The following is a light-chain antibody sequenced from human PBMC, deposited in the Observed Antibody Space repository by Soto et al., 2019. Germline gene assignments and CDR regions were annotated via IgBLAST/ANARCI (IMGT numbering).Light chain of an antibody. CDR3: QQYDSLPIT. Sequence: DIQMTQSPSSLSASAGDRVTITCQASHDITNYLSWYQQKPWQAPKLLIYDASDSEKGVPGRFSGSGSGTHFTLTIISLQNEDFVTYCCQQYDSLPITFGQGTRLEIK. J-gene: IGKJ5*01. CDR2: DAS. CDR1: HDITNY. V-gene: IGKV1-33*01.